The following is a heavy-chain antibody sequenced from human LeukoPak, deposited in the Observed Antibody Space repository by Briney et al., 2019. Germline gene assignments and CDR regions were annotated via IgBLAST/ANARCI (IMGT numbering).Heavy chain of an antibody. Sequence: GGSLRLSCAASGFTFSSFDMHWVRQPTGQGLEWVSTIGTASDTYYPGSVEGRFTLSRDNAKNSLYLQMNSLTAGDTAVYYCARDRGHSGYDLYDYWGQGTLVTVSS. J-gene: IGHJ4*02. V-gene: IGHV3-13*01. CDR2: IGTASDT. CDR1: GFTFSSFD. CDR3: ARDRGHSGYDLYDY. D-gene: IGHD5-12*01.